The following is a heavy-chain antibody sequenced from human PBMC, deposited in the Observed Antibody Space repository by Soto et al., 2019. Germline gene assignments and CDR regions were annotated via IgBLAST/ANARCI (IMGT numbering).Heavy chain of an antibody. CDR2: IWYDGSNK. CDR1: GFTFSSYG. Sequence: DPPGGSLRLSCAASGFTFSSYGMHWVRQAPGRGLEWVAVIWYDGSNKYYAASVKGRFTISRDNSKNTLYLQMNSLRAEDTAVYYCARFSVPAAIHTYYYYGMDVWGQGTTVTVSS. V-gene: IGHV3-33*01. J-gene: IGHJ6*02. D-gene: IGHD2-2*01. CDR3: ARFSVPAAIHTYYYYGMDV.